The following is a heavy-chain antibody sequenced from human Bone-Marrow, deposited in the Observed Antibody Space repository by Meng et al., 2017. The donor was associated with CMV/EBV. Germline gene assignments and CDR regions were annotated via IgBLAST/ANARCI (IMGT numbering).Heavy chain of an antibody. CDR1: GGTFSSYT. J-gene: IGHJ5*02. D-gene: IGHD3-10*01. CDR2: IIPILGIA. V-gene: IGHV1-69*04. CDR3: ARDRMVRGVANWFDP. Sequence: SVKVSCKASGGTFSSYTISWARQAPGQGLEWMGRIIPILGIANYAQKFQGRVTITADKSTSTAYMELSSLRSEDTAVYYCARDRMVRGVANWFDPWGQGTLVTVSS.